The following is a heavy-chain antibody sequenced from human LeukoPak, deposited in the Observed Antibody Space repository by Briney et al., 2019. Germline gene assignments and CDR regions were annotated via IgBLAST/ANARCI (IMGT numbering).Heavy chain of an antibody. J-gene: IGHJ4*02. Sequence: SETLSLACTVSGDSISSSSYYWGWIRQPPGKGLEWIGSIYYSGSTYYNPSLKSRVTISVDTSKNQFSLKLSSVTAADTAVYYCARDITGSFDYWGQGNLVTVSS. V-gene: IGHV4-39*07. CDR1: GDSISSSSYY. D-gene: IGHD1-14*01. CDR2: IYYSGST. CDR3: ARDITGSFDY.